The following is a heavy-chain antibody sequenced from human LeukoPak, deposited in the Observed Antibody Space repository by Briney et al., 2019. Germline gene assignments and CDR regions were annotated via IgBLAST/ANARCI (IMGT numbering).Heavy chain of an antibody. V-gene: IGHV1-2*02. CDR2: INPNSGGA. J-gene: IGHJ4*02. D-gene: IGHD5-18*01. Sequence: GASVMVSCKASGYTFTNYGISWVRQAPGQGLEWMGWINPNSGGANYAQKFQGRVTMTRDTSISTAYMELSRLRSDDTAVYYCARGQDTAMALWGQGTLVTVSS. CDR3: ARGQDTAMAL. CDR1: GYTFTNYG.